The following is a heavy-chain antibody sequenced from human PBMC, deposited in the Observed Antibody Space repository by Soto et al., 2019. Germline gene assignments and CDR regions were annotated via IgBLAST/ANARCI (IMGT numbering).Heavy chain of an antibody. CDR3: AKDASVVITCWCDP. D-gene: IGHD3-22*01. V-gene: IGHV3-23*01. CDR2: ISGSGGST. Sequence: GGSLRLSCAASGFTFSSYAMSWVRQAPGKGLEWVSAISGSGGSTYYADSVKGRFTISRDNSKNTLYLQMNSLRAEDTAVYYYAKDASVVITCWCDPCGQGILGTVSS. J-gene: IGHJ5*02. CDR1: GFTFSSYA.